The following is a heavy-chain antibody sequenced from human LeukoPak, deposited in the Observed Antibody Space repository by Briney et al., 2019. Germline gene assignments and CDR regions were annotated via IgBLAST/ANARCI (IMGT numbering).Heavy chain of an antibody. CDR3: ARVAAEVVGVPGAIGFGWLRRDYYYMDV. D-gene: IGHD2-2*02. V-gene: IGHV1-46*01. J-gene: IGHJ6*03. CDR1: GYTFSSYY. Sequence: ASVKVSCKASGYTFSSYYMHWVRQAPGEGVEWMGLINPSGGSTIYAQKFQGRVTMTRDMSTSTVHMELSSLRSEDTAVYYCARVAAEVVGVPGAIGFGWLRRDYYYMDVWGKGTPVTVSS. CDR2: INPSGGST.